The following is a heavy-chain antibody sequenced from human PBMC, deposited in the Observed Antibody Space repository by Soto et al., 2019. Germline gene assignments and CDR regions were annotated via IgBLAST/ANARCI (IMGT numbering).Heavy chain of an antibody. Sequence: VQLVESGGGLVQPGGSLRLSCAASGFTFSSYDMHWVRQATGKGLEWVSAIGTAGDTYYPGSVKGRFTISRENAKNSLYLQMNSLRAGDTAVYYCARSLTRDAFDIWGQGTMVTVSS. CDR2: IGTAGDT. CDR1: GFTFSSYD. V-gene: IGHV3-13*01. J-gene: IGHJ3*02. CDR3: ARSLTRDAFDI.